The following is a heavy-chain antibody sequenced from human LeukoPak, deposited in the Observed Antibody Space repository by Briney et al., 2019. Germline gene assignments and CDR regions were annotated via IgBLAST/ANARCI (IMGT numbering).Heavy chain of an antibody. Sequence: GSLRLSCAASGFTFSDYYMSWIRQPPGKGLEWIGSIYYSGSTYYNPSLKSRVTISVDTSKNQFSLKLSSVTAADTAVYYCARVPRTAVAGTSWFDPWGQGTLVTVSS. CDR1: GFTFSDYY. D-gene: IGHD6-19*01. CDR3: ARVPRTAVAGTSWFDP. CDR2: IYYSGST. J-gene: IGHJ5*02. V-gene: IGHV4-38-2*01.